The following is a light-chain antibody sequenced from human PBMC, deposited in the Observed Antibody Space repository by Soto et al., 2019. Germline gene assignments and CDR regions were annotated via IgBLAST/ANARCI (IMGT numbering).Light chain of an antibody. CDR2: SNN. J-gene: IGLJ2*01. CDR3: AAWDDSLNGRV. Sequence: QSVLTQPPSASGTPGQRVTISCSGSSSNIGSNTVNWYRQLPGTAPKLLIYSNNQRPSGVPDRFSGSKSGTSASLAISGLQSEYEADYYCAAWDDSLNGRVFGGGTKLTVL. V-gene: IGLV1-44*01. CDR1: SSNIGSNT.